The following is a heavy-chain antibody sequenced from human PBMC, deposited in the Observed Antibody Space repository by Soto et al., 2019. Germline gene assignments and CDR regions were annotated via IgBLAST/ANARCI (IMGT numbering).Heavy chain of an antibody. J-gene: IGHJ4*02. CDR1: GFTFSSYA. D-gene: IGHD3-22*01. CDR3: ARVAYYDSSGYYYPDYFDY. V-gene: IGHV3-30-3*01. CDR2: ISYDGSNK. Sequence: GGSLRLSCAASGFTFSSYAMHWVRQAPGKGLEWVAVISYDGSNKYYADSVKGRFTISRDNSKNTLYLQMNSLRAEDTAVYYCARVAYYDSSGYYYPDYFDYWGQGTLVTVSS.